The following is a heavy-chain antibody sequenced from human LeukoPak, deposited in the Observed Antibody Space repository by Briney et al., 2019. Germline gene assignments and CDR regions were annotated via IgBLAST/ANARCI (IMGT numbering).Heavy chain of an antibody. CDR1: GYSFTSYW. D-gene: IGHD1-26*01. V-gene: IGHV5-51*01. Sequence: GESLKISCKGSGYSFTSYWIGWVRQMPGKGLEWMAIIYPGDSDTRYSPSFQGQVTISADKSISSAYLHWSSLKASDTAMYYCARQVFVGALDYWGQGTLVTASS. CDR3: ARQVFVGALDY. J-gene: IGHJ4*02. CDR2: IYPGDSDT.